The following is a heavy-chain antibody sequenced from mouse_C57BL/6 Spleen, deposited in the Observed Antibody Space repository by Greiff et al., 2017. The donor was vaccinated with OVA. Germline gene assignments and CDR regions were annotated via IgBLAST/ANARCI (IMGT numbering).Heavy chain of an antibody. Sequence: QVQLKESGTELVKPGASVKLSCKASGYTFTSYWMHWVKQRPGQGLEWIGNINPSNGGTNYNEKFKSKATLTVDKSSSTAYMQLSSLTSEDSAVYYCARSNWDGGNYFDYWGQGTTLTVSS. CDR2: INPSNGGT. CDR3: ARSNWDGGNYFDY. V-gene: IGHV1-53*01. D-gene: IGHD4-1*01. CDR1: GYTFTSYW. J-gene: IGHJ2*01.